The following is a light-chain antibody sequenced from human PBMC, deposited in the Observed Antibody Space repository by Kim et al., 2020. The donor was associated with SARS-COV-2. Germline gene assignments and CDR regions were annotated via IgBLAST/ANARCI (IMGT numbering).Light chain of an antibody. J-gene: IGKJ5*01. Sequence: EIVMTQSPATLSVSPGERATLSCRASQSLSSNLAWYQQKPGQAPRLLIYGLSTRATGIPARFSGSGSGTEFTLTIYSLQSEDFGVYYCKQYNKWPRTFGQGTRLEIK. CDR3: KQYNKWPRT. CDR2: GLS. V-gene: IGKV3-15*01. CDR1: QSLSSN.